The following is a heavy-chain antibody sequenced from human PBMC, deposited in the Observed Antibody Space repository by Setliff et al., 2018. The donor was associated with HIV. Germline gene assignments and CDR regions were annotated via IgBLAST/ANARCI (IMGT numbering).Heavy chain of an antibody. V-gene: IGHV3-9*01. CDR1: GFTFSDHY. D-gene: IGHD1-1*01. J-gene: IGHJ6*03. CDR3: IKDGTVLGRNYFYLDA. Sequence: PGGSLRLSCSASGFTFSDHYMHWVRQAPGKGLEWVASTGWSGSTAEYADAVRGRFTISRDNAKASLYLQMDSLRLEDTALYFCIKDGTVLGRNYFYLDAWGKGTMVTVSS. CDR2: TGWSGSTA.